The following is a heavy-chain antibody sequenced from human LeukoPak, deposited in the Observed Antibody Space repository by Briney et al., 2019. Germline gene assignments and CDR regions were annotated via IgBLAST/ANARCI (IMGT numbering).Heavy chain of an antibody. Sequence: GGSLRLSCAASGFTFSSYWMSWVRQAPGKGLEWVANIKQDGSEKYYVDSVKGRFTISRDNAKNSLYLQMNSLRAEDTAVYYCATHSLEGFDWLLYYYGMDVWGQGTTVTVSS. D-gene: IGHD3-9*01. CDR3: ATHSLEGFDWLLYYYGMDV. J-gene: IGHJ6*02. V-gene: IGHV3-7*01. CDR1: GFTFSSYW. CDR2: IKQDGSEK.